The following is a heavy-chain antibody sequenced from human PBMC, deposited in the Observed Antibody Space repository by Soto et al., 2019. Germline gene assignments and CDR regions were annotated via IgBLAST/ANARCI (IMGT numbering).Heavy chain of an antibody. J-gene: IGHJ4*02. V-gene: IGHV1-18*04. CDR3: ARALPAYYYDSSGYYFDY. D-gene: IGHD3-22*01. Sequence: QVQLVQSGAEVKKPGASVKVSCKASGYTFTSYGIGWVRQAPGQGREWMGWISGYNGNTNYAQKLQGRVTMTTDTSTSTAYMELRSLKSDDTAVYYCARALPAYYYDSSGYYFDYWGQGTLVTVSS. CDR2: ISGYNGNT. CDR1: GYTFTSYG.